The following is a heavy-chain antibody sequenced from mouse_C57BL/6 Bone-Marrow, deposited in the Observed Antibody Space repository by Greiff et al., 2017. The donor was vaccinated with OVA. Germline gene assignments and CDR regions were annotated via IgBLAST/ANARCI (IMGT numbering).Heavy chain of an antibody. CDR2: IHPNSGST. J-gene: IGHJ3*01. CDR3: ARSDLFPPAWCAY. V-gene: IGHV1-64*01. CDR1: GYTFTSYW. Sequence: QVQLQQPGAELVKPGASVKLSCKASGYTFTSYWMHWVKQRPGQGLEWIGMIHPNSGSTNYNEKFKSKATLTVDKSSSTAYMQLSSLTSEDSAVYYCARSDLFPPAWCAYWGQGTLVTVSA. D-gene: IGHD2-3*01.